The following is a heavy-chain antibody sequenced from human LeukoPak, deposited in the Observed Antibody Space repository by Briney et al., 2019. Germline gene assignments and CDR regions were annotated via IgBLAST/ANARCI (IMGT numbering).Heavy chain of an antibody. CDR3: AKDLAYSYGPGAFDI. CDR1: GFTFSSYA. Sequence: GGSLRLSCAASGFTFSSYAMSWVRQAPGKGLEWVSAISGGGGSTYYADSVKGRFTISRDNSKNTLYLQMNSLRAEDTAVYYCAKDLAYSYGPGAFDIWGQGTMATVSS. CDR2: ISGGGGST. J-gene: IGHJ3*02. D-gene: IGHD5-18*01. V-gene: IGHV3-23*01.